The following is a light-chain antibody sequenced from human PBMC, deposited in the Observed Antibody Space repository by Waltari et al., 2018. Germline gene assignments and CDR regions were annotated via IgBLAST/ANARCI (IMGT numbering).Light chain of an antibody. CDR3: QQYNNWPPFT. CDR2: GAS. V-gene: IGKV3-15*01. J-gene: IGKJ3*01. CDR1: QSVSSN. Sequence: EIVMTQSPATLSVSPGERATLPCRASQSVSSNLPWDQQKPGQGPRLLIYGASTRATGIPARFSGSGSGTAFTLTISSMQSEDFAVYYCQQYNNWPPFTFGPGTKVDIK.